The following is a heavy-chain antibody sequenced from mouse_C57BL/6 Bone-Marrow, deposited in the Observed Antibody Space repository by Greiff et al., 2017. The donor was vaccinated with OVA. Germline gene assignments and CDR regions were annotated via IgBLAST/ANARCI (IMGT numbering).Heavy chain of an antibody. Sequence: VKLQQPGAELVKPGASVKLSCKASGYTFTSYWMQWVKQRPGQGLEWIGEIDPSDSYTNYNQKFKGKATLTVDTSSSTAYMQLSSLTSEDSAVYYCARDGNPYFDYWGQGTTLTVSS. CDR2: IDPSDSYT. V-gene: IGHV1-50*01. CDR3: ARDGNPYFDY. D-gene: IGHD2-1*01. CDR1: GYTFTSYW. J-gene: IGHJ2*01.